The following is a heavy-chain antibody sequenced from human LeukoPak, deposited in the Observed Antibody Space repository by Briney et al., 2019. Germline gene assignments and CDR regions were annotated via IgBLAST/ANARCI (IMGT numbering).Heavy chain of an antibody. D-gene: IGHD3-16*02. CDR1: GGSFSGYY. J-gene: IGHJ6*02. CDR2: INHSGST. V-gene: IGHV4-34*01. Sequence: SETLSLTCAVYGGSFSGYYWSWIRQPPGKGLEWIVEINHSGSTNYNPSLKRRVTISVDTSKNQFSLKLSAVTAADTAVYYCARGRGSDYVWGSYRKYYYGMDVWGQGTTVTVSS. CDR3: ARGRGSDYVWGSYRKYYYGMDV.